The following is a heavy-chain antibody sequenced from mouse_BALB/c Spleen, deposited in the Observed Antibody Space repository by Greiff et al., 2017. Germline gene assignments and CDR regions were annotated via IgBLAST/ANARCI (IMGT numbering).Heavy chain of an antibody. V-gene: IGHV1-9*01. CDR1: GYTFSSYW. D-gene: IGHD2-2*01. Sequence: QVQLQQSGAELMKPGASVKISCKATGYTFSSYWIEWVKQRPGHGLEWIGEILPGSGSTNYNEKFKGKATFTADTSSNTAYMQLSSLTSEDSAVYYCAREGYDEGFAYWGQGTLVTVAA. CDR3: AREGYDEGFAY. CDR2: ILPGSGST. J-gene: IGHJ3*01.